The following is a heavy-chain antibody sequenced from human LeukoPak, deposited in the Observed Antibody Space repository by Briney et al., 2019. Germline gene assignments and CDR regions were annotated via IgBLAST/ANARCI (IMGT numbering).Heavy chain of an antibody. CDR2: IYYSGST. J-gene: IGHJ4*02. D-gene: IGHD3-16*02. CDR1: GGSVSSGSYY. V-gene: IGHV4-61*01. CDR3: ARQTMITFGGVIVPAPYFDF. Sequence: SETLSLTCTVSGGSVSSGSYYWSWIRQPPGKGLEWIGYIYYSGSTNYNPSLKSRVTISVDTSKNQFSLKLSSVTAADTAVYYCARQTMITFGGVIVPAPYFDFWGQGTLVTVSS.